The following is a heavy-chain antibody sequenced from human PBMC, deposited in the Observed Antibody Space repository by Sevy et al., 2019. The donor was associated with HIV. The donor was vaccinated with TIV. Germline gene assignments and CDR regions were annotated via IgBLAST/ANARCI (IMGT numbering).Heavy chain of an antibody. V-gene: IGHV3-49*03. J-gene: IGHJ3*02. CDR1: GFTFGDYA. CDR3: TRVGSSGYYYRVDAFDI. CDR2: IRSKAYGGTT. D-gene: IGHD3-22*01. Sequence: GGSLRLSCTASGFTFGDYAMSWFRQAPGKGLEWVGFIRSKAYGGTTEYAASVKGRFTISRDDSKSIAYLQMNSLKTEDTAVYYCTRVGSSGYYYRVDAFDIWGQGTMLTVSS.